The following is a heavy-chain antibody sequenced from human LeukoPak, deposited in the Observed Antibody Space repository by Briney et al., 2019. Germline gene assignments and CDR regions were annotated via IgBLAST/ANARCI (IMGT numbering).Heavy chain of an antibody. V-gene: IGHV3-21*01. D-gene: IGHD1-26*01. CDR1: GFTFSSYS. CDR3: ARGVVGATLYYFDY. J-gene: IGHJ4*02. CDR2: ISSSSSYI. Sequence: GGSLRLSCAASGFTFSSYSMNWVRQAPGKGLEWVSSISSSSSYIYYADSVKGRFTISRDNAKNSLYLQMNSLRAEDTAVYYCARGVVGATLYYFDYWGQGTLVTVSS.